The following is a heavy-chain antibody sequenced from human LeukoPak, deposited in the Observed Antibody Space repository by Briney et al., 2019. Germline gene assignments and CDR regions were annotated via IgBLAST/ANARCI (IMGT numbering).Heavy chain of an antibody. CDR3: ARGLAYYYGSGSYEDY. Sequence: ASVTVSFKASGYTFTSYDINGVRQATGQGLEWMGWMNPNSGNTGYAQKFQGRVTMTRNTSISTAYMELSSLRSEDTAVYYCARGLAYYYGSGSYEDYWGQGTLVTVSS. D-gene: IGHD3-10*01. V-gene: IGHV1-8*01. CDR2: MNPNSGNT. J-gene: IGHJ4*02. CDR1: GYTFTSYD.